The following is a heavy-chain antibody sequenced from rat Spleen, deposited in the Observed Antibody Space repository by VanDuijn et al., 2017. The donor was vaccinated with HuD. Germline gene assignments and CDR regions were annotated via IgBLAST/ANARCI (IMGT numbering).Heavy chain of an antibody. CDR3: ATGPRILRLDWFVY. CDR1: GFTFSSFP. Sequence: EVQLVESGGGLVQPGRSMKLSCAASGFTFSSFPMAWVRQTPGKGLDWIASITKDGGSLFYPDSVKGRFTISRDNAKSTLYLQMDSLTSEDTATYYCATGPRILRLDWFVYWGQGTLVTVSS. J-gene: IGHJ3*01. CDR2: ITKDGGSL. D-gene: IGHD1-6*01. V-gene: IGHV5-46*01.